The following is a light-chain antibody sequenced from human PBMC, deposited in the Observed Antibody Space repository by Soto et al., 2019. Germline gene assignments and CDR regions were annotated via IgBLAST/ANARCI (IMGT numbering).Light chain of an antibody. CDR3: QQYKSYSRT. Sequence: DIQMTQSPSTLSGSVGDRVTITCRASQSISNWLAWYQQKPGKAPKLLIYKASSLESGVPSRFSGSGSGTEFTLTISSLQPDDFATYYCQQYKSYSRTFGQGTKVDIK. CDR2: KAS. CDR1: QSISNW. J-gene: IGKJ1*01. V-gene: IGKV1-5*03.